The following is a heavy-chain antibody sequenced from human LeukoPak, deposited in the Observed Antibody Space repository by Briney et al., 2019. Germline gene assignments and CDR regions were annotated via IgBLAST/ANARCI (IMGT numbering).Heavy chain of an antibody. D-gene: IGHD2-2*01. V-gene: IGHV4-39*01. Sequence: PSETLSLTCTVSGGSISSSSYYWGWIRQPPGKGLEWIGSIYYSGSTYYNPSLKSRVTISVDTSKNQFSLKLSSVTAADTAVYYCARHFRYSSRWDFDYWGQGTLVTVSS. CDR3: ARHFRYSSRWDFDY. J-gene: IGHJ4*02. CDR2: IYYSGST. CDR1: GGSISSSSYY.